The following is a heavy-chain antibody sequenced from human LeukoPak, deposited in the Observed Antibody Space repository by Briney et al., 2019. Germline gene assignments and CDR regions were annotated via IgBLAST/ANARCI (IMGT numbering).Heavy chain of an antibody. V-gene: IGHV4-34*01. CDR3: ARGLRATGPNDYVWGSYRYNGMDV. D-gene: IGHD3-16*02. J-gene: IGHJ6*02. CDR2: INHSGST. CDR1: GGSFSGYY. Sequence: SETLSLTCAVYGGSFSGYYWSWIRQPPGKGLEWIGEINHSGSTNYNPSLKSRVTISVDTSKNQFSLKLSSVTAADTAVYYCARGLRATGPNDYVWGSYRYNGMDVWGQGTTVTVS.